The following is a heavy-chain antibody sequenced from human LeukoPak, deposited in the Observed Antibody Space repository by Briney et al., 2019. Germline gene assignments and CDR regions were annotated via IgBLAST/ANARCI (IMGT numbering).Heavy chain of an antibody. V-gene: IGHV4-39*01. D-gene: IGHD3-22*01. CDR2: IYYSGST. CDR1: GGSISSSSYY. Sequence: SETLSLTCTVSGGSISSSSYYWGWIRQPPGKGLEWIGSIYYSGSTYYNPSPKSRVTISVDTSKNQFSLKLSSVTAADTAVYYCARHSSGYYYHYYYYMDVWGKGTTVTVSS. CDR3: ARHSSGYYYHYYYYMDV. J-gene: IGHJ6*03.